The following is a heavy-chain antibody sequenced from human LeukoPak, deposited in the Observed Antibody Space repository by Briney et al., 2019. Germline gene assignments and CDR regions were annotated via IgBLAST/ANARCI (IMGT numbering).Heavy chain of an antibody. V-gene: IGHV3-7*04. CDR2: IKQDGSET. CDR1: DSTFSDFW. Sequence: GGSLRLSCAASDSTFSDFWMAWVRQAPGKGLEWVAIIKQDGSETHYVDSVKGRFSISRDNAKNSLYLQMNSLRGEDTALYYCVRGSGWLLDSWGQGTLVTVSS. J-gene: IGHJ5*01. D-gene: IGHD6-19*01. CDR3: VRGSGWLLDS.